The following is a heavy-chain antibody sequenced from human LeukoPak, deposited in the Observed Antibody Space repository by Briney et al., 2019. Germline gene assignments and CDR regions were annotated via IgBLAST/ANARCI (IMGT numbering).Heavy chain of an antibody. CDR2: ISSSSSYI. CDR1: GFTFSSYS. CDR3: ARVDNNGLYSEYFDH. V-gene: IGHV3-21*01. D-gene: IGHD6-19*01. Sequence: GGSLRLSCAASGFTFSSYSMNWVRQAPGKGLEWVSSISSSSSYIYYADSVKGRFTISRDNAKNSLYLQMHSLRAEDTAVYYCARVDNNGLYSEYFDHWGQGTLVTVSS. J-gene: IGHJ1*01.